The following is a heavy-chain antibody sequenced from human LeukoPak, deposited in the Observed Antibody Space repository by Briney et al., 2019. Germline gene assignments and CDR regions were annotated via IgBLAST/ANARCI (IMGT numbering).Heavy chain of an antibody. CDR2: ISTNGGST. D-gene: IGHD6-13*01. CDR1: GFTFSSYA. Sequence: PGGSLRLSCAASGFTFSSYAMYWVRLAPGKGLEYVSAISTNGGSTYYANSVKGRFTISRDNSKNTLYLQMGSLRAEDMAVYYCAGGSSWYRGIDYWGQGTLVTVSS. J-gene: IGHJ4*02. V-gene: IGHV3-64*01. CDR3: AGGSSWYRGIDY.